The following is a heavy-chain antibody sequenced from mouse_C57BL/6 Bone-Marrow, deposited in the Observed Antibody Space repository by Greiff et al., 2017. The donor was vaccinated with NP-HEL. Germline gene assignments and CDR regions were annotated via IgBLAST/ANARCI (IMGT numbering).Heavy chain of an antibody. CDR2: IYPRSGNT. CDR3: ARLWLLQSY. Sequence: VQLVESGAELARPGASVKLSCKASGYTFTSYGISWVKQRTGQGLEWIGEIYPRSGNTYYNEKFKGKATLTADKSSSTAYMELRSLTSEDSAVYFCARLWLLQSYWGQGTLVTVSA. CDR1: GYTFTSYG. D-gene: IGHD2-3*01. J-gene: IGHJ3*01. V-gene: IGHV1-81*01.